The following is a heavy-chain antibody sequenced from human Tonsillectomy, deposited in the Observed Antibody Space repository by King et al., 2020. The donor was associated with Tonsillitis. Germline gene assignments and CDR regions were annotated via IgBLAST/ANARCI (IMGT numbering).Heavy chain of an antibody. V-gene: IGHV3-30*18. CDR1: GFTFSYFI. J-gene: IGHJ4*02. CDR2: LSRDGSKQ. CDR3: AKDLRGSLDY. Sequence: QLVQSGGGVVQPGTSLSLSCAASGFTFSYFIMHWVRQAPGKGLEGVAGLSRDGSKQSYADSVKGRFTISIDNSKNTLYLQMNNLSPDETAVYYCAKDLRGSLDYWGQGTLVIVSS. D-gene: IGHD3-10*01.